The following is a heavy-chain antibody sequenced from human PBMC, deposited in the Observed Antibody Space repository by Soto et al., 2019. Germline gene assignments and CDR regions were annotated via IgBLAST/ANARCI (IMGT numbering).Heavy chain of an antibody. D-gene: IGHD4-4*01. CDR1: GVTFSAYA. CDR2: ISPSGHET. CDR3: VKDGSNTWYFNWYDP. Sequence: QPAGSLGLCFASSGVTFSAYAMSWVRQAAGKGLEWVSGISPSGHETFYTDSVKGRFSISRDNSRNTLYLQMNSLRAEDTAVYYCVKDGSNTWYFNWYDPWGQGTLVTVSS. J-gene: IGHJ5*02. V-gene: IGHV3-23*01.